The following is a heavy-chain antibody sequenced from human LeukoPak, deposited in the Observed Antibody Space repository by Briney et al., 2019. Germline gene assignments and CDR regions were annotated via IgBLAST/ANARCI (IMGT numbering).Heavy chain of an antibody. D-gene: IGHD3-9*01. CDR2: IRYDGSNK. CDR1: GFTFTTYG. Sequence: GGTLRLSCAASGFTFTTYGMHWVRQGPGKGLEWVALIRYDGSNKNYADSVKGRFTISRDNSKNTVYLQMNNLRAEDTAVYYCAKGGSGDILTGYYNLFDYWGQGTLVTVSS. CDR3: AKGGSGDILTGYYNLFDY. V-gene: IGHV3-30*02. J-gene: IGHJ4*02.